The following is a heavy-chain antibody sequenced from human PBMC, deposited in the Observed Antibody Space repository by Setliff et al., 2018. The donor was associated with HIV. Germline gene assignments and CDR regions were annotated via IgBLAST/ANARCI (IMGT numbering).Heavy chain of an antibody. V-gene: IGHV4-61*05. J-gene: IGHJ4*02. D-gene: IGHD2-2*01. CDR2: GHHSGTF. CDR3: ATFLPRGYYFDY. CDR1: GDSITNSFYF. Sequence: SETLSLTCTVSGDSITNSFYFWAWIRQPPGKGLEWIGFGHHSGTFSYNPSLNSRFTISIDTSKNQFSLKATSVTAEDTAVYYCATFLPRGYYFDYWGQGTLVTVSS.